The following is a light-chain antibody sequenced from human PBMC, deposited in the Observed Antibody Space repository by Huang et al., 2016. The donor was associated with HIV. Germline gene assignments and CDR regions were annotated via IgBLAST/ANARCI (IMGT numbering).Light chain of an antibody. CDR2: GAS. CDR3: QQYNNWPRGT. CDR1: QSVSSN. V-gene: IGKV3-15*01. Sequence: EIEMTQSPVTLSVSPGERATLSCRASQSVSSNVAWYQQKPGQAPRLLIYGASTRATGIPARFSGSGSGTEFTLTISSLQSEDFAVYYCQQYNNWPRGTFGQGTKVDIK. J-gene: IGKJ1*01.